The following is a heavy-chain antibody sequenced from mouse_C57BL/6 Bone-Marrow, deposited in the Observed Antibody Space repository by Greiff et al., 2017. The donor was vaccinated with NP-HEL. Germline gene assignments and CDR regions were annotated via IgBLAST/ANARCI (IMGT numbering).Heavy chain of an antibody. J-gene: IGHJ1*03. V-gene: IGHV1-47*01. CDR1: GYTFTTYP. Sequence: QVQLKQSGAELVKPGASVKMSCKASGYTFTTYPIEWMKQNHGKSLEWIGNFHPYNDDTKYNEKFKGKATLTVEKSSSTVYLELSRLTSDDSAVYYCAISSNYYGSRGWYFDVWGTGTTVTVSS. CDR2: FHPYNDDT. D-gene: IGHD1-1*01. CDR3: AISSNYYGSRGWYFDV.